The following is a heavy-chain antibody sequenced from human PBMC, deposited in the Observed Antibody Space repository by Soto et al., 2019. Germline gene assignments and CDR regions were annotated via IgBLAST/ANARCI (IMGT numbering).Heavy chain of an antibody. J-gene: IGHJ6*02. CDR1: GGSFSGYY. D-gene: IGHD3-22*01. CDR3: ARGREPYYDTSGYYSYDYYGMDV. Sequence: SETLSLTCAVYGGSFSGYYWIWIRQPPGKGLEWIGEINHSGTTNYNPSLKSRVTISIDTSKNQFSLKLNSVTAADTAVYFCARGREPYYDTSGYYSYDYYGMDVWGQGTTVTVSS. V-gene: IGHV4-34*01. CDR2: INHSGTT.